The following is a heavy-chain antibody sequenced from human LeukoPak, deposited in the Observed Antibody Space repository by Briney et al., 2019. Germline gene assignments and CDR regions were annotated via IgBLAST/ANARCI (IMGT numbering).Heavy chain of an antibody. J-gene: IGHJ5*02. CDR1: GGSFSGYY. CDR3: ARRQPRGSGWYHNWFDP. V-gene: IGHV4-34*01. Sequence: PSETLSLTCAVYGGSFSGYYWSWIRQPPGKGLEWIGEINHSGSTNYNPSLKSRVTISVDTSKNQFSLKLSSVTAADTAVYYCARRQPRGSGWYHNWFDPWGQGTLVTVSS. CDR2: INHSGST. D-gene: IGHD6-19*01.